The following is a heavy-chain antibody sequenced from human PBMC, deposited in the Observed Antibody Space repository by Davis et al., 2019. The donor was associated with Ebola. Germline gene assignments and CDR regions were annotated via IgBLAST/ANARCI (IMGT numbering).Heavy chain of an antibody. Sequence: AASVKVSCKASGYTFTGYYMHWLRQAPGQGLEWMGGIIPILGIANYAQKFQGRVTITADKSTSTAYMELSSLRSEDTAVYYCARDLGIFGVVTYYYYYGMDVWGQGTTVTVSS. CDR2: IIPILGIA. D-gene: IGHD3-3*01. V-gene: IGHV1-69*10. J-gene: IGHJ6*02. CDR3: ARDLGIFGVVTYYYYYGMDV. CDR1: GYTFTGYY.